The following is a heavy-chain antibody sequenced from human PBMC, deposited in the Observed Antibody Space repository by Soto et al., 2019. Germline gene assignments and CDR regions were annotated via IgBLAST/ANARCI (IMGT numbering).Heavy chain of an antibody. CDR1: GFTFSNYG. V-gene: IGHV3-30*18. CDR2: ISYDGSNK. D-gene: IGHD6-19*01. J-gene: IGHJ4*01. CDR3: AKNPGYNSGWYSIDY. Sequence: QVQLVESGGGVVQPGRSLRLSCAASGFTFSNYGMHWVRQAPGKGLEWVAVISYDGSNKYYADSVKGRFTISRDNSKNTLYLQMNSLRVEDTAMYYCAKNPGYNSGWYSIDYWGHGTLVTVSS.